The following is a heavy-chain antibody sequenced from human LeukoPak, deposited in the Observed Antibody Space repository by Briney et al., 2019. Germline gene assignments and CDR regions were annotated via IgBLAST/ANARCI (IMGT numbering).Heavy chain of an antibody. J-gene: IGHJ1*01. Sequence: GGSLRLSCAASGFTFSTYAMSWVRQAPGKGLEWVSVISGSGSYTYYADSVKGRFTISSDNSKNTLYLQMNSLRADDTAVYYCAKEGAGSSNRYFQHWGQGTLVTVSS. D-gene: IGHD2-15*01. CDR1: GFTFSTYA. CDR3: AKEGAGSSNRYFQH. CDR2: ISGSGSYT. V-gene: IGHV3-23*01.